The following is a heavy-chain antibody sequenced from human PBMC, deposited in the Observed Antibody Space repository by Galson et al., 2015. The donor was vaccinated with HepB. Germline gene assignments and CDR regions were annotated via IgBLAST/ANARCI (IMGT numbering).Heavy chain of an antibody. V-gene: IGHV3-48*03. Sequence: SLRLSCAASGFTFSSYEMNWVRQAPGKGLEWVSYISSSGSTIYYADSVKGRFTISRDNAKNSLYLQMNSLRAEDTAVYYCARDRVIPSGLTAFDPWGQGTLVTVSS. CDR2: ISSSGSTI. CDR1: GFTFSSYE. CDR3: ARDRVIPSGLTAFDP. D-gene: IGHD3-22*01. J-gene: IGHJ5*02.